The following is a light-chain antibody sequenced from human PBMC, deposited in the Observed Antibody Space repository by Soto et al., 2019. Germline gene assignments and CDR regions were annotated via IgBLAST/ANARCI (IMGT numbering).Light chain of an antibody. CDR1: ALPKQY. J-gene: IGLJ2*01. Sequence: SYELTQPPSVSVSPGQTARITCSGDALPKQYAYWYQQKPGQAPVLVISKDTERPSGIPERFSGSSSGTTVTLTISGVQAGDEAHYFCQSADSSSTYPVIFGGGTQLTVL. CDR3: QSADSSSTYPVI. CDR2: KDT. V-gene: IGLV3-25*03.